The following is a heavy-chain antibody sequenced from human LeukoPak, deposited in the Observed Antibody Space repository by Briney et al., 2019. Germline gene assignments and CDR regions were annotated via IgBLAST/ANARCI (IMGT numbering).Heavy chain of an antibody. J-gene: IGHJ4*02. CDR3: ARGHTAVTRHFDF. CDR1: GFTFSGYS. Sequence: GGSLRLSCAASGFTFSGYSMNWVRQAPGKGLEWVSSISSSSSYIYYADSVKGRFTISRDNAKNSLYLQMNSLRAEDTAVYYCARGHTAVTRHFDFWGQGTLVTVSS. D-gene: IGHD4-17*01. CDR2: ISSSSSYI. V-gene: IGHV3-21*01.